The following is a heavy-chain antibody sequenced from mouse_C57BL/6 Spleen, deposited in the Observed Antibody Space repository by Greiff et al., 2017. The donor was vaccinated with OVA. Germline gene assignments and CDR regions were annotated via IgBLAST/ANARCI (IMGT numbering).Heavy chain of an antibody. CDR2: IDPENGDT. CDR1: GFNIKDDY. J-gene: IGHJ3*01. Sequence: VQLQQSGAELVRPGASVKLSCTASGFNIKDDYMHWVKQRPEQGLEWIGWIDPENGDTDYDSKFQGKATITADTSSNTAYLQLSSLTSEDTAVYYGATWEDDYDVAWFAYWGQGTLVTVSA. D-gene: IGHD2-4*01. V-gene: IGHV14-4*01. CDR3: ATWEDDYDVAWFAY.